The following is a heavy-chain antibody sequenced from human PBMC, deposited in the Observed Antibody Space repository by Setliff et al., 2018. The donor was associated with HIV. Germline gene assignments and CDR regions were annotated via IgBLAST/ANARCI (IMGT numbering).Heavy chain of an antibody. CDR3: ARDRSGTSYAGDDAFDI. Sequence: SETLSLTCTVSGGSISGYYWSWVRQLTGEGLEWIGRISAGGYTYYNPSLQSRVTMSVDMSKNKFSLKLSSVTAADTAIYYCARDRSGTSYAGDDAFDIWGQGTMVTVSS. CDR2: ISAGGYT. D-gene: IGHD3-3*01. J-gene: IGHJ3*02. CDR1: GGSISGYY. V-gene: IGHV4-4*07.